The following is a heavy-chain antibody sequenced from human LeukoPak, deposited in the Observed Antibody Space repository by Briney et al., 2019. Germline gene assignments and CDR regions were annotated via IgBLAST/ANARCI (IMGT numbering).Heavy chain of an antibody. Sequence: PGGSLRLSCAASGFTFSSYWMSWVRQAPGKGLEWVANIKQDGSEKNYVDSVKGRFTISRDNAKNSLYLQMNSLRAEDTAVYYCAKVNVMRYFVWLSDYYNYYMDVWGKGTTVTVSS. CDR1: GFTFSSYW. V-gene: IGHV3-7*01. CDR2: IKQDGSEK. J-gene: IGHJ6*03. D-gene: IGHD3-9*01. CDR3: AKVNVMRYFVWLSDYYNYYMDV.